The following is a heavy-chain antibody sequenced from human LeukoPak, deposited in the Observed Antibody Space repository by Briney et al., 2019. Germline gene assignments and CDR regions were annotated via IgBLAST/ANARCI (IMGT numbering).Heavy chain of an antibody. CDR2: ISGSGGST. J-gene: IGHJ4*02. Sequence: GGSLRLSCAASGFTFSSYAMSWVRQAPGKGLEWVSAISGSGGSTYYADSVKGRFTISRDNSRNTLYLQMNSLRAEDTAVYYCAKDHGYSSSWFSYWGQGTLVTVSS. CDR3: AKDHGYSSSWFSY. D-gene: IGHD6-13*01. CDR1: GFTFSSYA. V-gene: IGHV3-23*01.